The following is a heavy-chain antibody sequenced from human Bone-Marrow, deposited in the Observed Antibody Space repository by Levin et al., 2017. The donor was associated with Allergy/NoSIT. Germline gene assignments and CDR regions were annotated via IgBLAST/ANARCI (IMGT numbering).Heavy chain of an antibody. CDR3: ARAIPSGGNSYYYYYMDV. CDR2: IYYSGST. J-gene: IGHJ6*03. CDR1: GGSISGYY. Sequence: SQTLSLPCTVSGGSISGYYWSWLRQPPEKGLEWIGYIYYSGSTKYNASLKSRVTISVDTSKNQFSLKLTSVTAADTAVYYCARAIPSGGNSYYYYYMDVWGKGTTVTVSS. V-gene: IGHV4-59*01. D-gene: IGHD4-23*01.